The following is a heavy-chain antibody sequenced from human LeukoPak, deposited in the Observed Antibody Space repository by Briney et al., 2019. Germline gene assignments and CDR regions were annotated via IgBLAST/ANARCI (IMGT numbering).Heavy chain of an antibody. CDR3: ARRAPKAHYDFWSGYRNWFDP. J-gene: IGHJ5*02. Sequence: SETLSLTCAVYGGSFSGYYWSWIRQPPGKGLGWIGEINHSGSTNYNPSLKSRVTISVDTSKNQFSLKLSSVTAADTAVYYCARRAPKAHYDFWSGYRNWFDPWGQGTLVTVSS. V-gene: IGHV4-34*01. CDR2: INHSGST. CDR1: GGSFSGYY. D-gene: IGHD3-3*01.